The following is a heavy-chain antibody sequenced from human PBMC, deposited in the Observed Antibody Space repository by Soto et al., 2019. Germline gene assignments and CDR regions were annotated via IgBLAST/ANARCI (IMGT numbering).Heavy chain of an antibody. CDR1: GGSLSSSSYY. D-gene: IGHD3-3*01. CDR3: ARSQADYDFWSGYLSYYYYGMDV. V-gene: IGHV4-39*01. CDR2: IYYSGST. J-gene: IGHJ6*02. Sequence: PSQTLSLTCIVSGGSLSSSSYYWGWVRQPPWKGLEWIGSIYYSGSTYYNPSLKSRVTISVDTSKNQFSLKLSSVTAADTAVYYCARSQADYDFWSGYLSYYYYGMDVWGQGTTVTVSS.